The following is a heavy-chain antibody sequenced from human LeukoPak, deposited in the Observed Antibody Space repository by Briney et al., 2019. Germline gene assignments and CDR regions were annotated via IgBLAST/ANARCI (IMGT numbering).Heavy chain of an antibody. D-gene: IGHD3-10*01. Sequence: GRSLRLSCAASGFTFSSYAMHWVRQAPGKGLEWVAVISYDGSNKYYADSVKGRFTVSRDNAKNTLNLQMNSLRAEDTAVYYCARDKKSGESSEIDYWGQGTLVTVSS. J-gene: IGHJ4*02. CDR2: ISYDGSNK. CDR1: GFTFSSYA. CDR3: ARDKKSGESSEIDY. V-gene: IGHV3-30*04.